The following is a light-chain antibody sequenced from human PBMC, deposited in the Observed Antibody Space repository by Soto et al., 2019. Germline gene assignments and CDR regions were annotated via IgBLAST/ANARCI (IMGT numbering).Light chain of an antibody. CDR1: QGISSS. CDR3: QQYYSYPLT. CDR2: AVS. J-gene: IGKJ4*01. Sequence: AIRMTQSPSSFSASTGDRVTITCRASQGISSSLAWYQQKPGEAPKLLIYAVSTLHSGVPSRFSGGGSGANFTLTISCLQSEDFATYYCQQYYSYPLTFGGGTKVDIK. V-gene: IGKV1-8*01.